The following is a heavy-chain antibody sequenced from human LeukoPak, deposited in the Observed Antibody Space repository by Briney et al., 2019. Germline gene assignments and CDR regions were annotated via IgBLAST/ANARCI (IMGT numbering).Heavy chain of an antibody. CDR2: IYSSGST. CDR3: ARGGKATVVTM. J-gene: IGHJ4*02. CDR1: GGSINSYY. V-gene: IGHV4-4*07. D-gene: IGHD4-23*01. Sequence: PSETLSLTCTVSGGSINSYYWSWIRQPAGKGLEWIGRIYSSGSTNYNPSLKSRVSMSVDTSKNQFSLKLTSVTAADTAVYYCARGGKATVVTMWGQGVLVTVSS.